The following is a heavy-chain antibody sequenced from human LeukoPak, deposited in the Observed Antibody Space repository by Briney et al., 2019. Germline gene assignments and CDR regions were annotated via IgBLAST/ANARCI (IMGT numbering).Heavy chain of an antibody. J-gene: IGHJ4*02. CDR1: GYRFTSYW. CDR3: ARPPGYGGNSAFDY. Sequence: GASLQISCKGSGYRFTSYWIGWVRQLPGKGLEWMGIIYPGDSDTRYSPSFQGQVTISADKSISTAYLQWSSLKASDTAMYYCARPPGYGGNSAFDYWGQGALVTVSS. V-gene: IGHV5-51*01. D-gene: IGHD4-23*01. CDR2: IYPGDSDT.